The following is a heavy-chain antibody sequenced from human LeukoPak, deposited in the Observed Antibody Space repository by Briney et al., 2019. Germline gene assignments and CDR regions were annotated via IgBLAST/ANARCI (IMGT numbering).Heavy chain of an antibody. CDR2: ITRSSTYT. D-gene: IGHD3-3*01. V-gene: IGHV3-21*04. J-gene: IGHJ4*02. CDR3: AKDAYYDFWSGYYYFDY. CDR1: GFTFSSYN. Sequence: GGSLRLSCAASGFTFSSYNMNWVRLAPGKVLEWVSSITRSSTYTFYADSVRGRFTISRDNAKNSLYLQMNSLRAEDTAVYYCAKDAYYDFWSGYYYFDYWGQGTLVTVSS.